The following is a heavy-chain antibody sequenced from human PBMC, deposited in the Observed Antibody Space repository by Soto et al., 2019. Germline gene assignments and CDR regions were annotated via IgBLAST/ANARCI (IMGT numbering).Heavy chain of an antibody. V-gene: IGHV3-64D*06. J-gene: IGHJ4*01. CDR2: ISSDGST. CDR1: GFTFSSYD. D-gene: IGHD3-22*01. CDR3: VKPPGYYNDSSKYYSV. Sequence: PGGSLRLSGSASGFTFSSYDIHWVRQAPGKGLEYVSSISSDGSTYYAVSVKGRFTISRDNSRNTLYLRMSSLRAEDKTVYYYVKPPGYYNDSSKYYSVWGHGTLVTVSS.